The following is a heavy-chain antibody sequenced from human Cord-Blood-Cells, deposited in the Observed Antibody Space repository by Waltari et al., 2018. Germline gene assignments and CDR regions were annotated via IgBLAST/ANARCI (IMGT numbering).Heavy chain of an antibody. Sequence: QVQLVESGGGVVQPGRSLRLSCAASGFTFSSYGMHWVRQAPGKGLEWVAVIGYDGRNKFYAASVKGRFTISRDNSKNTLYLQMNSLRAEDTAVYYCASSSSGDDSSGYYWYFDLWGRGTLVTVSS. J-gene: IGHJ2*01. CDR1: GFTFSSYG. CDR3: ASSSSGDDSSGYYWYFDL. D-gene: IGHD3-22*01. CDR2: IGYDGRNK. V-gene: IGHV3-33*01.